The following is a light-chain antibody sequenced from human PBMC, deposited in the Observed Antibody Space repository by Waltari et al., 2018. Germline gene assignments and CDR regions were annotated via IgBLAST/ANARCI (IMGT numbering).Light chain of an antibody. CDR3: QHYLRLPVT. J-gene: IGKJ1*01. CDR1: QSVTRS. Sequence: EIVLTPSTGTLTLSPGEGPTLSCRTSQSVTRSLAWYQQKPGQAPRLLIYGASNRATGIPDRFSGSGSGTDFSLTISSLEPEDFAVYYCQHYLRLPVTFGQGTKVEVK. V-gene: IGKV3-20*01. CDR2: GAS.